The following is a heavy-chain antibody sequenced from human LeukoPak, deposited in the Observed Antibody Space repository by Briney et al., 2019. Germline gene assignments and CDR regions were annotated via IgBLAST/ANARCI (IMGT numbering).Heavy chain of an antibody. CDR3: ARISVGATVDY. V-gene: IGHV4-61*01. J-gene: IGHJ4*02. CDR1: GGSVSSGTYY. Sequence: KPSETLSLTCTVSGGSVSSGTYYWSWIRQPPAKGLEWIGFIYYTGGTNYSPSLKSRVTISVDTAQNQFSLKLSSVTAADTAVYYCARISVGATVDYWGQGTLVTVSS. D-gene: IGHD1-26*01. CDR2: IYYTGGT.